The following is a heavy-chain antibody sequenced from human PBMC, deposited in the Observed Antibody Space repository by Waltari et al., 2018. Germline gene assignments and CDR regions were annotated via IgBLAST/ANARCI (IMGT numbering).Heavy chain of an antibody. V-gene: IGHV1-18*01. CDR1: GYNFGTYG. Sequence: QVQLVQSGPEVKPPGASVKISCKASGYNFGTYGISWVRQAPGQGLEWLGWVSGYNGDRSYAQKFQGRITMTTDTSTSTAYMELWSLKSDDTAVYYCARRRGEWFDPWGQGTPVTVSS. CDR3: ARRRGEWFDP. J-gene: IGHJ5*02. CDR2: VSGYNGDR.